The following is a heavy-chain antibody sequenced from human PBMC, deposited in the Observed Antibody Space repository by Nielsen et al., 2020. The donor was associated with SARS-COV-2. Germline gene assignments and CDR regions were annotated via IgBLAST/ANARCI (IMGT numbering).Heavy chain of an antibody. CDR2: ISSSSSYT. CDR3: ARDLAAGGGFDY. Sequence: GESLKISCAASGFTFSDYYMSWIRQAPGKGLEWVSYISSSSSYTNYADSVKGRFTISRDNAKNSLYLQMNSLRAEDTAVYYCARDLAAGGGFDYWGQGTLVTVSS. V-gene: IGHV3-11*06. J-gene: IGHJ4*02. D-gene: IGHD6-13*01. CDR1: GFTFSDYY.